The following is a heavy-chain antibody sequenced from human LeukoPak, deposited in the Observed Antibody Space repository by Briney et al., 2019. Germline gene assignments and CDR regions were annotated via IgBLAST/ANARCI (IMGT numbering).Heavy chain of an antibody. J-gene: IGHJ4*02. V-gene: IGHV3-7*01. CDR3: ARGLNTSPGIDY. CDR2: IKEDGSQK. Sequence: GGSLRLSCAASGFTFSNYWINWVRQAPGKGLGWVANIKEDGSQKYYVESVKGRFTVSRDNAKNSVYLQVSSLRDADTGVYYCARGLNTSPGIDYWGQGTLVTVSS. CDR1: GFTFSNYW. D-gene: IGHD3-16*01.